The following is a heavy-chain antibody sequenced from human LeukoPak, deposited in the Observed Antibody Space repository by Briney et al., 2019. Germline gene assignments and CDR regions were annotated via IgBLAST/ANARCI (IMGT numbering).Heavy chain of an antibody. D-gene: IGHD2-2*01. CDR1: GYRFTNYW. V-gene: IGHV5-51*01. CDR2: IYPGDSDT. Sequence: GESLKISCKGSGYRFTNYWIGWVRQMPGKGLEWMGIIYPGDSDTRYSPSFQGQVTMSADKSINTAYLQWSSLKASDTAMYYCARRQGCSSTSCPPDYWGQGTLVTVSS. CDR3: ARRQGCSSTSCPPDY. J-gene: IGHJ4*02.